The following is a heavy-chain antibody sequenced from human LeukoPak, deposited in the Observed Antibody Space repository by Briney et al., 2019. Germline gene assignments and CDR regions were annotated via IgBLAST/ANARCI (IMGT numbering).Heavy chain of an antibody. CDR3: VRHEVATDAFDI. CDR1: GGSISSYY. D-gene: IGHD5-24*01. V-gene: IGHV4-59*08. J-gene: IGHJ3*02. Sequence: SETLSLTCTVSGGSISSYYWSWIRQPPGKGLEWIGYIYYSGSTNYNPSLKSRVTISVDTSKNQFSLKLSSVTAADTAVYYCVRHEVATDAFDIWGQGTMVTVSS. CDR2: IYYSGST.